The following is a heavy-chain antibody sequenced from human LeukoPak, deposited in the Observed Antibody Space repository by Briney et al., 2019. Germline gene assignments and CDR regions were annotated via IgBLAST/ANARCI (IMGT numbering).Heavy chain of an antibody. D-gene: IGHD6-19*01. J-gene: IGHJ6*03. CDR1: GFTFSSYS. CDR3: ARGAAVAGVRGYYYYYYYMDV. Sequence: SGGSLRLSCAASGFTFSSYSMNWVRQAPGKGLEWVSSISSSSSYIYYAGSVKGRFTISRDNAKNSLYLQMNSLRAEDTAVYYCARGAAVAGVRGYYYYYYYMDVWGKGTTVTVSS. V-gene: IGHV3-21*01. CDR2: ISSSSSYI.